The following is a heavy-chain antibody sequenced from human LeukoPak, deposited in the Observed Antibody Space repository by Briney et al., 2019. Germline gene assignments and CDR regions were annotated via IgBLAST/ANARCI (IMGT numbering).Heavy chain of an antibody. CDR3: GRDGQLQIDY. CDR2: IYYRGNT. CDR1: GGSISGSSYY. Sequence: PSETLSLTCTVSGGSISGSSYYWGWIRQPPGKGLEWIGTIYYRGNTYYNPSLKSRVSISVDTSKNQFSLSLRSVTAADTAVYYCGRDGQLQIDYWGQGTLVTVSS. D-gene: IGHD4-11*01. V-gene: IGHV4-39*07. J-gene: IGHJ4*02.